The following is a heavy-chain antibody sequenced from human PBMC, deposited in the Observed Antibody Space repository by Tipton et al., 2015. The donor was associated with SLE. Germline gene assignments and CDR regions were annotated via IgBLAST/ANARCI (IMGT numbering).Heavy chain of an antibody. D-gene: IGHD6-19*01. Sequence: GLVKPSETLSLTCTVSDYSISSTSFFWEWIRQPPGKGLEWIGTIYNSRDTFHNPSLESRVTISIDTSKNQFSLQLSSVTAADTAVYYCMRRSSSGLRDFDSWGQGTLVTVSS. J-gene: IGHJ4*02. V-gene: IGHV4-39*07. CDR3: MRRSSSGLRDFDS. CDR2: IYNSRDT. CDR1: DYSISSTSFF.